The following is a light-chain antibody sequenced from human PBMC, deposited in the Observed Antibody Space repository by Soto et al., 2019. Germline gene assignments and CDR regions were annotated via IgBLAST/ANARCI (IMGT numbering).Light chain of an antibody. Sequence: QSVLTQPPSVSGAPGQRVTISCTGSSSNIGAGFDVHWYQQFSGTAPKLLIYGDSNRPSGVPDRFSGSKSGTSASLAITGLQAEDEADYYCQSYDSSLSGSRVFGGGTKVTVL. CDR3: QSYDSSLSGSRV. CDR2: GDS. J-gene: IGLJ3*02. CDR1: SSNIGAGFD. V-gene: IGLV1-40*01.